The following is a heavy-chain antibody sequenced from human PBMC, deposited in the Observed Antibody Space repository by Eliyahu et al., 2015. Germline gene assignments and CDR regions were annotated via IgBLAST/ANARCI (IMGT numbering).Heavy chain of an antibody. J-gene: IGHJ4*02. Sequence: DGLEWIGEINHSGSTNYNPSLKSRVTISVDTSKNQFSLKLSSVTAADTAVYYCATLRGYCSSTSCPGLEFDYWGQGTLVTVSS. D-gene: IGHD2-2*01. CDR2: INHSGST. CDR3: ATLRGYCSSTSCPGLEFDY. V-gene: IGHV4-34*01.